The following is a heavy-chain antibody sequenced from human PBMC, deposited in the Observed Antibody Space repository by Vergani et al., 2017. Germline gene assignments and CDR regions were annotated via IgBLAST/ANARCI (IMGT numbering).Heavy chain of an antibody. CDR2: IWYDGSNK. CDR3: ARDSYDERKREPYYYGSGSGDFDY. V-gene: IGHV3-33*01. Sequence: QVQLVQSGAEVKKPGSSVKVSCKASGGTFSSYGMHWVRQAPGKGLEWVAVIWYDGSNKYYADSVKGRFTISRDNSKNTLYLQMNSLRAEDTAVYYCARDSYDERKREPYYYGSGSGDFDYWGQGTLVTVSS. CDR1: GGTFSSYG. D-gene: IGHD3-10*01. J-gene: IGHJ4*02.